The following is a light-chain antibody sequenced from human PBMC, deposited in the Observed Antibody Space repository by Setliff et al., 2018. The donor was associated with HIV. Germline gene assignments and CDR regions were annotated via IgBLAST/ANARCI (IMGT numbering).Light chain of an antibody. J-gene: IGLJ2*01. CDR1: SSNIGSNS. CDR3: AAWGDSLHGVV. V-gene: IGLV1-44*01. CDR2: SNN. Sequence: QSVLTQPPSASGTPGQRVTISCSGSSSNIGSNSVNWYQQLPGAAPKVLIHSNNQRPSGVPDRFSGSKSGTSASLAISGLQSEDEADYYCAAWGDSLHGVVFGGGTKVTVL.